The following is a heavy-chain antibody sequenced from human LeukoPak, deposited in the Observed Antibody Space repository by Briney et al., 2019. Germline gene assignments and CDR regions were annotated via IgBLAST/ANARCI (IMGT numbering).Heavy chain of an antibody. V-gene: IGHV4-39*07. J-gene: IGHJ4*02. D-gene: IGHD2-2*01. CDR3: AREYCTSSRCYKEGFDY. Sequence: PSETPSLTCTVSGGSISSSSYYWGWIRQPPGKGLEWIGSIYYSGSTYYNPSLKSRVTMSADRSKKQFSLSLTSVTAADAAVYYCAREYCTSSRCYKEGFDYWGQGTLVIVSS. CDR1: GGSISSSSYY. CDR2: IYYSGST.